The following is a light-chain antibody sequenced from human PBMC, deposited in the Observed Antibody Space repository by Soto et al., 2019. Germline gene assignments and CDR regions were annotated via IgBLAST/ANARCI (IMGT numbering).Light chain of an antibody. CDR3: SSYTTSNTRQIV. CDR1: SSDVVGYNY. Sequence: SALTQPASVSGSPGQSITISCTGTSSDVVGYNYVSWYQHHPGKAPKLMIYDVSNRSSGVSNRFSGSKSGNTASLTISGLQPEDEADYYCSSYTTSNTRQIVFGTGTKVTVL. CDR2: DVS. J-gene: IGLJ1*01. V-gene: IGLV2-14*03.